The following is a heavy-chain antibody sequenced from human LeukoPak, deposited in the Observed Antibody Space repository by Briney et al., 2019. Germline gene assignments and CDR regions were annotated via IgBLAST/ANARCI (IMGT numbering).Heavy chain of an antibody. J-gene: IGHJ2*01. CDR3: ARAKKGSGSPRYFDL. V-gene: IGHV3-21*01. D-gene: IGHD3-10*01. Sequence: GGSLRLSCAASGFTFSSYSMNWVRQAPGKGLEWVSSISSSSSYIYYADSVKGRFTISRDNAKNSLYLQMNSLRAEDTAVYYCARAKKGSGSPRYFDLWGRGTLVTVSS. CDR2: ISSSSSYI. CDR1: GFTFSSYS.